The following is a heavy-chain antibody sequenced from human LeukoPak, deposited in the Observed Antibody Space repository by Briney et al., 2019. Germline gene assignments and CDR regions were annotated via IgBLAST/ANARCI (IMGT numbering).Heavy chain of an antibody. CDR1: GGSISSSNYY. D-gene: IGHD3-22*01. CDR3: ASGVHNYYDSSGSQIDY. Sequence: SETLSLTCTVSGGSISSSNYYWGWIRQPPGKGLEWIGSIYYSGSTYYNPSLKSRVTISVDTSKNQFSLKLSSVTAADTAVYYRASGVHNYYDSSGSQIDYWGQGTLVTVSS. V-gene: IGHV4-39*01. CDR2: IYYSGST. J-gene: IGHJ4*02.